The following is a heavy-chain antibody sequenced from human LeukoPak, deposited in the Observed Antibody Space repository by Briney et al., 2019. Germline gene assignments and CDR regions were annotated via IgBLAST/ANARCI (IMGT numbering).Heavy chain of an antibody. Sequence: GASVEVSCKASGYTFTGYYMHWVRQAPGQGLEWMGWINPNSGGTNYAQKFQGRVTMTRDTSISTAYMELSRLRSDDTAVYYCATDYYDSSGYPHYFDYWGQGTLVTVSS. J-gene: IGHJ4*02. D-gene: IGHD3-22*01. CDR1: GYTFTGYY. V-gene: IGHV1-2*02. CDR3: ATDYYDSSGYPHYFDY. CDR2: INPNSGGT.